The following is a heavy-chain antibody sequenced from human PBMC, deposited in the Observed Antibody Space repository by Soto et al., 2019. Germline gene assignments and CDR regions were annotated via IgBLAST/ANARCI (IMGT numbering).Heavy chain of an antibody. D-gene: IGHD1-7*01. CDR2: ISGDGSST. J-gene: IGHJ3*02. CDR3: ARGTTAWQNSPDT. Sequence: PGGSLRLPCAASGFTFKSHWMHWVRQVPWKGLVWVSRISGDGSSTAYADSVKGRFTISRDNADNTLYLQMNSLRVEDTAVYYCARGTTAWQNSPDTWRHGLMVT. V-gene: IGHV3-74*01. CDR1: GFTFKSHW.